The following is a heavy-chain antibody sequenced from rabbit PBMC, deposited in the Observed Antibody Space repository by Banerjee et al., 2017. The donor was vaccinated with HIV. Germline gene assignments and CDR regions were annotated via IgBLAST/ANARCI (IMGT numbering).Heavy chain of an antibody. J-gene: IGHJ4*01. CDR1: GFSFSSSYW. V-gene: IGHV1S45*01. Sequence: QEQLEESGGDLVEPEGSLTLTCTASGFSFSSSYWICWVRQAPGKGLEWIACIDVSSGSTHYASWAKGRFTISKTSWTTVTLQMTSLTAADTATYFCARNGGMLDYKLWGQGTLVTVS. CDR3: ARNGGMLDYKL. D-gene: IGHD6-1*01. CDR2: IDVSSGST.